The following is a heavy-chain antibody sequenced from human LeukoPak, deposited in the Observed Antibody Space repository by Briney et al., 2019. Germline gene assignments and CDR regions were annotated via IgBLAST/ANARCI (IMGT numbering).Heavy chain of an antibody. CDR3: ARGRGQQVDLDY. CDR2: IYYSGST. J-gene: IGHJ4*02. CDR1: GGSISSYY. Sequence: PSETLSLTCTVSGGSISSYYWSWIRQPPGKGLEWIGYIYYSGSTNYNPSLKSRVTISVDTSKNQFSLKPSSVTAADTAVYYCARGRGQQVDLDYWGQGTLVTVSS. V-gene: IGHV4-59*01. D-gene: IGHD6-13*01.